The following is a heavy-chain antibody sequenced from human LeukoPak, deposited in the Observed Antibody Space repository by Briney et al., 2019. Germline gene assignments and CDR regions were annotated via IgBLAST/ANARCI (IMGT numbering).Heavy chain of an antibody. Sequence: ASVKVSCTASGYTFTSYYMHWVRQAPGQGLEWMGIINPSGGSTSCAQKFQGRVTMTRDTSTSTVYMELSSLRSEDTAVYYCARVPSYIAAAGTSWYFDLWGRGTLVTVSS. CDR1: GYTFTSYY. D-gene: IGHD6-13*01. CDR2: INPSGGST. V-gene: IGHV1-46*01. J-gene: IGHJ2*01. CDR3: ARVPSYIAAAGTSWYFDL.